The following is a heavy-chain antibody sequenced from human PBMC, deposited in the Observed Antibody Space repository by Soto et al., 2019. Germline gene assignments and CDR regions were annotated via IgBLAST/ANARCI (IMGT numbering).Heavy chain of an antibody. Sequence: PGGVPRLSCAASGFTFSSYEMNWVRQAPGKGLEWVSYISSSGSTIYYADSVKGRFTISRDNAKNSLYLQMNSLRAEDTAVYYCAREKGHDFWSGRYYGMDVWGQGTTVTVSS. CDR3: AREKGHDFWSGRYYGMDV. CDR1: GFTFSSYE. J-gene: IGHJ6*02. CDR2: ISSSGSTI. D-gene: IGHD3-3*01. V-gene: IGHV3-48*03.